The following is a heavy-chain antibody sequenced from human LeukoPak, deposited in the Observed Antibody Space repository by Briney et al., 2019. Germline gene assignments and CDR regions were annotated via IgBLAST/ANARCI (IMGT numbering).Heavy chain of an antibody. CDR3: ARKWNRRGWYLDY. CDR2: INHSGST. Sequence: SETLSLTCTVSGDSISSSSSYWGWIRQPPGEGLEWIGEINHSGSTNYNPSLKSRVTISVDTSKNQFSLKLSSVTAADTAVYYCARKWNRRGWYLDYWGQGTLVTVSS. CDR1: GDSISSSSSY. J-gene: IGHJ4*02. V-gene: IGHV4-39*07. D-gene: IGHD6-19*01.